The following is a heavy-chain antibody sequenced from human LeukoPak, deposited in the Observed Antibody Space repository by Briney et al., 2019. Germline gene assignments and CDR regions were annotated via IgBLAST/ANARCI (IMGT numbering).Heavy chain of an antibody. CDR2: IRSKAYGGTT. CDR3: ARNRYMDV. Sequence: GGSLRLSCTASGFTFGDYAMSWVRQAPGKGLEWVGFIRSKAYGGTTEYAASVKGRFTISRDNAKNSLYLQMNSLRAEDTAVYYCARNRYMDVWGKGTTVTVSS. J-gene: IGHJ6*03. D-gene: IGHD1-14*01. V-gene: IGHV3-49*04. CDR1: GFTFGDYA.